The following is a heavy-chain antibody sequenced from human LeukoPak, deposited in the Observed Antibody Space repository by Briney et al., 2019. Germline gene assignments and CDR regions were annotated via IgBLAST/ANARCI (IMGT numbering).Heavy chain of an antibody. Sequence: GESLRLSCVASGFTFNNHNMDWVRQAPGKGLEWISYISGSGDAIFYADSVQGRFTISRDNAKNSVNSLRAEDTAVYYCARVRGSSGSYEYYHYMDVWGQGTTVTISS. D-gene: IGHD1-26*01. CDR2: ISGSGDAI. J-gene: IGHJ6*03. CDR1: GFTFNNHN. V-gene: IGHV3-48*01. CDR3: ARVRGSSGSYEYYHYMDV.